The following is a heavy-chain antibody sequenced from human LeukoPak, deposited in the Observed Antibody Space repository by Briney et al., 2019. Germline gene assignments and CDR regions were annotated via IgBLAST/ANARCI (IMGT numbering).Heavy chain of an antibody. D-gene: IGHD2-2*01. CDR1: GFTFSSYA. Sequence: PGGSLRLSCAASGFTFSSYAMSWVRQAPGKGLEWVSAISGSGGSTYYADSVKGRFTISRDNSKNTLYLQMNSLRAEDTAVYYCAKDPTIVVVPAALIPDAFDIWGQGTMVTVSS. CDR2: ISGSGGST. CDR3: AKDPTIVVVPAALIPDAFDI. J-gene: IGHJ3*02. V-gene: IGHV3-23*01.